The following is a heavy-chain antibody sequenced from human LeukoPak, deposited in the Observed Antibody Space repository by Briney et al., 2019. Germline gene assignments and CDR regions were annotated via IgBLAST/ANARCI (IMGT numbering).Heavy chain of an antibody. CDR3: ARLGGCSYGSSYYFDY. J-gene: IGHJ4*02. Sequence: SETLSLTCTVSGGSISSSNYYWGWIRQPPGKGLEWIGNIFYSGNTYYNPSLKGRVTISVDTSKNQFSLRLSSVTAADTAVYYCARLGGCSYGSSYYFDYWGQGTLVTVSS. CDR1: GGSISSSNYY. CDR2: IFYSGNT. V-gene: IGHV4-39*01. D-gene: IGHD5-18*01.